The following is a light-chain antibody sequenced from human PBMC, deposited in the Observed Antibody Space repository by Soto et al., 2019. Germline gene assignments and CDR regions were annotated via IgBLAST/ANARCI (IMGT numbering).Light chain of an antibody. CDR1: SSDVGGYNY. J-gene: IGLJ1*01. CDR3: SSYTSSSTPCV. V-gene: IGLV2-14*01. Sequence: QSVLTLPASVSGSPGQSITISCTGTSSDVGGYNYVSWYQQHPGKAPKLMIYDVSNRPSGVYNRFSGSKSGNTASLTISGLQAEDEADYYCSSYTSSSTPCVFGTGTKLTVL. CDR2: DVS.